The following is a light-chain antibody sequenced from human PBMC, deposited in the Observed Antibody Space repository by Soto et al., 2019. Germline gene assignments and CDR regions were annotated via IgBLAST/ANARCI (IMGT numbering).Light chain of an antibody. J-gene: IGLJ1*01. CDR3: ISYKTDDTFV. CDR2: DVT. CDR1: SSDVGGYNY. V-gene: IGLV2-11*01. Sequence: QSVLTQPRSVSGSPGQSVTISCTGTSSDVGGYNYVSWYQHHPGKAPKLMIYDVTNRPSGVSERFSGSKTGDTASLTISGLQADDEAEYFCISYKTDDTFVFGSGTKLTVL.